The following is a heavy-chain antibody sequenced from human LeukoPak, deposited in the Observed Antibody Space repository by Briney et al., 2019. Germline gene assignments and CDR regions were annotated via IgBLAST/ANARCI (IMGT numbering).Heavy chain of an antibody. V-gene: IGHV1-69*04. J-gene: IGHJ4*02. CDR1: GYTFTSYG. CDR2: IIPILGIA. D-gene: IGHD3-3*01. Sequence: ASVKVSCKASGYTFTSYGISWVRQAPGQGLEWMGRIIPILGIANYAQKFQGRVTITADKSTSTAYMELSSLRSEDTAVYYCARVKDFWSGYPDYWGQGTLVTVSS. CDR3: ARVKDFWSGYPDY.